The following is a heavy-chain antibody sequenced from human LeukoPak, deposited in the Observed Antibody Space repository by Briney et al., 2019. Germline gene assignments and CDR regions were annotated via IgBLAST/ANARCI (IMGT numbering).Heavy chain of an antibody. V-gene: IGHV1-2*02. CDR3: ASLIGDCSSTSCYLNWFDP. Sequence: ASVKVSCKASGYTFTSYGISWVRQAPGQGLEWMGWINPNSGDTNYAQKFQGRVTMTRDTSISTAYMELSRLRSDDTAVYYCASLIGDCSSTSCYLNWFDPWGQGTLVTVSS. CDR2: INPNSGDT. J-gene: IGHJ5*02. D-gene: IGHD2-2*01. CDR1: GYTFTSYG.